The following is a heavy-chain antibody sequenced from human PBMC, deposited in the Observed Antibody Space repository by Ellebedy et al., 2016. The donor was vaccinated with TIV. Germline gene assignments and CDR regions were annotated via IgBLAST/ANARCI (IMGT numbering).Heavy chain of an antibody. V-gene: IGHV3-23*01. CDR1: GITFSSYA. CDR3: AKDGTSCYDY. CDR2: ISGSGGTT. Sequence: GESLKISCAASGITFSSYAMNWVRQAPGKGLEWVSGISGSGGTTFYADSVKGRFTISRDNSKNTLYLQMNSLRAEDTAVYYCAKDGTSCYDYWGQGTLVTVSS. D-gene: IGHD2-2*01. J-gene: IGHJ4*02.